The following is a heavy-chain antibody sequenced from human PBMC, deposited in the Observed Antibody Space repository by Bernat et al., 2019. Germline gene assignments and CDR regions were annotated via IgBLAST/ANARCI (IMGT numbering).Heavy chain of an antibody. Sequence: QVQLVESGGGVVQPGRSLRLSCAASGFTFSSYGMHWVRQAPGKGLEWVAVISYDGSNKYYADSVKGRFTISRDNSKNTLYLQMNSLRAEDTAVYYCAKGHSGSGSYYLGSWGQGTLVTVSS. J-gene: IGHJ5*01. CDR2: ISYDGSNK. V-gene: IGHV3-30*18. CDR3: AKGHSGSGSYYLGS. CDR1: GFTFSSYG. D-gene: IGHD3-10*01.